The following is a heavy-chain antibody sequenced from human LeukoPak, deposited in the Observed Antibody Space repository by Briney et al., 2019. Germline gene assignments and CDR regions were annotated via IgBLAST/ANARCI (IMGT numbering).Heavy chain of an antibody. CDR2: ISSSGSTI. V-gene: IGHV3-48*04. D-gene: IGHD2-15*01. CDR3: ARDGDCSGGSCYRLVDY. J-gene: IGHJ4*02. CDR1: GFTFSSYW. Sequence: PGGSLRLSCAASGFTFSSYWMSWVRQAPGKGLEWVSYISSSGSTIYYADSVKGRFTISRDNAKNSLYLQMNSLRAEDTAVYYCARDGDCSGGSCYRLVDYWGQGILVTVSS.